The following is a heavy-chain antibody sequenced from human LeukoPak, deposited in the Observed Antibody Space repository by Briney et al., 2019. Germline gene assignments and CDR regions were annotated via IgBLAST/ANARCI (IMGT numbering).Heavy chain of an antibody. D-gene: IGHD3-22*01. V-gene: IGHV3-20*04. J-gene: IGHJ4*02. Sequence: GGSLRLSCAASGFTFSSYAMSWVRQAPGKGLEWVSGINWNGDTTGYADSLKGRFTISRDNAKNSLYLQMNRLRAEDTAVYYCARDSFGSSGNYWGQGTLVTVSS. CDR2: INWNGDTT. CDR1: GFTFSSYA. CDR3: ARDSFGSSGNY.